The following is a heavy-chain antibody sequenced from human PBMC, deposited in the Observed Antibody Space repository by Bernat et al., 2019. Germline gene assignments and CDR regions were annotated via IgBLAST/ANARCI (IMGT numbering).Heavy chain of an antibody. V-gene: IGHV4-39*01. J-gene: IGHJ4*02. CDR1: GGSISSSGYY. D-gene: IGHD6-6*01. CDR3: ARVSSGSIAALPDY. CDR2: IYYSGST. Sequence: QLQLQESGPGLVKPSETLSLTCTVSGGSISSSGYYWGWIRQPPGKGLEWIGSIYYSGSTYYNPSLKSRVTISVDTSKNQFSLKLSSVTAADTAVYYCARVSSGSIAALPDYWGQGTLVTVSS.